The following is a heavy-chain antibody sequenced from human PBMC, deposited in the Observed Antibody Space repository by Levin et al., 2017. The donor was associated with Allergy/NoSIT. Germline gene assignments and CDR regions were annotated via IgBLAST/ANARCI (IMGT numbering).Heavy chain of an antibody. V-gene: IGHV3-7*01. Sequence: GESLKISCAASGFTFSSYWMSWVRQAPGKGLEWVANIKQDGSEKYYVDSVKGRFTISRDNAKNSLYLQMNSLRAEDTAVYYCARDLGIAVAGTLDYWGQGTLVTVSS. CDR1: GFTFSSYW. J-gene: IGHJ4*02. CDR3: ARDLGIAVAGTLDY. D-gene: IGHD6-19*01. CDR2: IKQDGSEK.